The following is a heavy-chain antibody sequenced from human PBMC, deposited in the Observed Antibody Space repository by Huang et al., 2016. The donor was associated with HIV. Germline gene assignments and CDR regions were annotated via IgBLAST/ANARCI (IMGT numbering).Heavy chain of an antibody. D-gene: IGHD3-9*01. J-gene: IGHJ4*02. CDR3: ARGLSSARTTLFGPGYYFDS. CDR2: VDPNGGGA. V-gene: IGHV1-2*02. Sequence: WMGWVDPNGGGANYAQKFQGGVTMTRDTSINTAYMELLRVTSDDPAVYYCARGLSSARTTLFGPGYYFDSWGQGTLVTVSS.